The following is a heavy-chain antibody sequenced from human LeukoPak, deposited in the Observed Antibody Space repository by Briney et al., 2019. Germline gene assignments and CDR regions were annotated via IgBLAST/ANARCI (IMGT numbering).Heavy chain of an antibody. CDR3: ARRAYYYYDMDV. CDR1: GGSISSGGYY. CDR2: IYHSGST. Sequence: PSQTLSLTCTVSGGSISSGGYYWSWIRQPPGKGLEWIGYIYHSGSTYYNPSLKSRVTISVDRSKNQFSLKLSSVTAADTAVYYCARRAYYYYDMDVWGQGTTVTVSS. J-gene: IGHJ6*02. V-gene: IGHV4-30-2*01.